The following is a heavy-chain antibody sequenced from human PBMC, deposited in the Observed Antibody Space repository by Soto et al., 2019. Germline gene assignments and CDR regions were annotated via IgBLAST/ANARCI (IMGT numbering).Heavy chain of an antibody. Sequence: SETLSLTCTVSGGSISSYYWSWIRQPPGKGLEWIGYIYYSGSTNYNPSLKSRVTISVDTSKNQFSLKLSSVTAADTAVYYCARHGVGATSAHADYWGQGTLVTVSS. CDR2: IYYSGST. CDR3: ARHGVGATSAHADY. D-gene: IGHD1-26*01. J-gene: IGHJ4*02. CDR1: GGSISSYY. V-gene: IGHV4-59*08.